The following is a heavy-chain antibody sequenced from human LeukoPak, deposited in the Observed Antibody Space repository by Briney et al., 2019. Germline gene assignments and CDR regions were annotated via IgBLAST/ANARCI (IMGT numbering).Heavy chain of an antibody. D-gene: IGHD4-23*01. Sequence: SQTLSLTCAVSGGSISSGGYSWSWIRQPPGKGLEWIGYIYHSGSTYYNPSLKSRVTISVDTSKNQFSLKLSSVTAADTAVYYCARATSTVVIDYWGQGTLVTVSS. CDR1: GGSISSGGYS. CDR2: IYHSGST. V-gene: IGHV4-30-2*01. CDR3: ARATSTVVIDY. J-gene: IGHJ4*02.